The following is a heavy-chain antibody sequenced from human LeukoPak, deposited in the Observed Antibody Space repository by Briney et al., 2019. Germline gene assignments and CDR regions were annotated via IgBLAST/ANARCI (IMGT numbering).Heavy chain of an antibody. Sequence: PGGSLRLSCAASGFTFSSYAMSWVRQAPGRGLEWVSAISGSGGSTYYADSVKGRFTISRDNSKNTLYLQMNSLRAEDTAVYYCAKGAPYSSSWRGAFDIWGQGTMVTVSS. J-gene: IGHJ3*02. CDR1: GFTFSSYA. CDR3: AKGAPYSSSWRGAFDI. CDR2: ISGSGGST. V-gene: IGHV3-23*01. D-gene: IGHD6-13*01.